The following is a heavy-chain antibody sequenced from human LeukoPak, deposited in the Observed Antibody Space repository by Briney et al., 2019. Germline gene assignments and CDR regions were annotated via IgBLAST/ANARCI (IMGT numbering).Heavy chain of an antibody. D-gene: IGHD3-3*01. J-gene: IGHJ4*02. CDR1: GFTFSSYG. V-gene: IGHV3-30*18. CDR3: AKDVLRFLEWLPDY. Sequence: PGGSLRLSCAASGFTFSSYGMHWVRQAPGKGLECVAVISYDGSNKYYADSVKGRFTMSRDNSKNTLYLQMNSLRAEDTAVYYCAKDVLRFLEWLPDYWGQGTLVTVSS. CDR2: ISYDGSNK.